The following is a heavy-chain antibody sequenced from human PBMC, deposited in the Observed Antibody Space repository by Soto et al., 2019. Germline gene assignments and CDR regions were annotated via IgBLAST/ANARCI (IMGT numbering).Heavy chain of an antibody. CDR1: GYTFTGYF. J-gene: IGHJ5*02. D-gene: IGHD3-10*01. Sequence: ASVKVSCKASGYTFTGYFMHWVRQAPGQGLEWMGWINPYSGGADYAQSFQGRVTMTRDTSISAVYMELSRLRFDDTAVYYCARVIRGAYYNSPLDTWGQGTVVTVSS. CDR2: INPYSGGA. CDR3: ARVIRGAYYNSPLDT. V-gene: IGHV1-2*02.